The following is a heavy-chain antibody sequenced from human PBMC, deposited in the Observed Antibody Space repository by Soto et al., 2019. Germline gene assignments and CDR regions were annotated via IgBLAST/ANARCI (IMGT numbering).Heavy chain of an antibody. CDR1: GFTFDDYA. D-gene: IGHD2-15*01. CDR2: ISWNSGSI. CDR3: AKATCSGGSCYSGWYFDL. V-gene: IGHV3-9*01. Sequence: DVQLVESGGGLVQPGRSLRLSCAASGFTFDDYAMHWVRQAPGKGLEWVSGISWNSGSIGYADSVKGRFTISRDNAKNSLYLQMNSLRAEDTALYYCAKATCSGGSCYSGWYFDLWGRGTLVTVSS. J-gene: IGHJ2*01.